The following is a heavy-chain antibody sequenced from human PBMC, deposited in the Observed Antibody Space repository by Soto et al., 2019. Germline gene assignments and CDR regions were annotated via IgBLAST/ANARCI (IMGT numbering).Heavy chain of an antibody. J-gene: IGHJ4*02. V-gene: IGHV3-21*01. D-gene: IGHD2-2*01. Sequence: PGGSLRLSCAVSGFNFSNYGINWVRQAPGKGLEWVSSVSKSDYTYYSDSVKGRFTISRDNAKNSVSLQMNTLRAEDTAVYYCAREDSIIIPAVSDFWGQGTLVTVSS. CDR2: VSKSDYT. CDR3: AREDSIIIPAVSDF. CDR1: GFNFSNYG.